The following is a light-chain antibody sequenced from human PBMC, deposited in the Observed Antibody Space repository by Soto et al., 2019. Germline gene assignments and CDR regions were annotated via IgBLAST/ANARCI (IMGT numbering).Light chain of an antibody. CDR2: EVS. Sequence: QSVLTQPPSASGTPGQRVTISCSGARSNIGRYYVYWYQQHPGKAPKLMIYEVSNRPSGVSDRFSGSRSGNTASLTVSGLQAEDEADYYCSSYAGDSNPYVFGTGTKLTVL. J-gene: IGLJ1*01. V-gene: IGLV2-8*01. CDR1: RSNIGRYY. CDR3: SSYAGDSNPYV.